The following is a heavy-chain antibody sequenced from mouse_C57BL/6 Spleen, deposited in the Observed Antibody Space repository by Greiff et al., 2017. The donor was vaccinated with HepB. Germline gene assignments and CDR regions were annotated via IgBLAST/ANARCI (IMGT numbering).Heavy chain of an antibody. J-gene: IGHJ3*01. Sequence: QVQLQQSGTELVKPGASVKLSCKASGYTFTSYWMHWVKQRPGQGLEWIGNINPSNGGTNYNEKFKSKATLTVDKSSSTAYMQLRSLTSEDSAVYYCAREVMVTTSWFAYWGQGTLVTVSA. V-gene: IGHV1-53*01. CDR1: GYTFTSYW. CDR2: INPSNGGT. CDR3: AREVMVTTSWFAY. D-gene: IGHD2-1*01.